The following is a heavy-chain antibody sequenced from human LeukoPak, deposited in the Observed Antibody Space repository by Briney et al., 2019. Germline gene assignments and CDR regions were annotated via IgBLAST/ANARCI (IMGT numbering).Heavy chain of an antibody. Sequence: GGSLRLSCAASGFTFSSYTMNWVRQAPGKGLEWVSSISSSSSYIYYADSVKGRFTISRDNAKNSLHLQMNSLRAEDTAVYYCARVAYCSSSTCRNYFDYWGQGTLVTVSS. CDR2: ISSSSSYI. D-gene: IGHD2-2*01. J-gene: IGHJ4*02. CDR1: GFTFSSYT. CDR3: ARVAYCSSSTCRNYFDY. V-gene: IGHV3-21*01.